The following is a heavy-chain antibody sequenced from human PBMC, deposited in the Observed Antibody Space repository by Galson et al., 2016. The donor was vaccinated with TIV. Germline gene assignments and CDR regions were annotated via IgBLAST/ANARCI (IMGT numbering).Heavy chain of an antibody. Sequence: CAASGFDVSTFAMAWVRQAPGKGLEWASTFSSSGRSTYYADSVMGRFTISRDNSKNTLYLEMNGLRAEDTAVYYCAKFSGAYSRNYFFDYWGPGTLVTVSS. J-gene: IGHJ4*02. CDR1: GFDVSTFA. CDR3: AKFSGAYSRNYFFDY. CDR2: FSSSGRST. D-gene: IGHD1-26*01. V-gene: IGHV3-23*01.